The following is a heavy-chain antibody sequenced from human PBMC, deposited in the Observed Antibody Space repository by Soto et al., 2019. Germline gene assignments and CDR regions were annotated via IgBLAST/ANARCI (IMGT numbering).Heavy chain of an antibody. V-gene: IGHV3-48*03. CDR3: ATEQLNCSSDCIVF. D-gene: IGHD2-2*01. Sequence: GGSLRLSCAASGFSFSDYEMNWVRQAPGKGLEWISYIGSIPSSIYYADSVKGRFTISRDNAKISLYLQMNSLRAEDTAVYYFATEQLNCSSDCIVFWGQGTLVTVSS. J-gene: IGHJ4*02. CDR1: GFSFSDYE. CDR2: IGSIPSSI.